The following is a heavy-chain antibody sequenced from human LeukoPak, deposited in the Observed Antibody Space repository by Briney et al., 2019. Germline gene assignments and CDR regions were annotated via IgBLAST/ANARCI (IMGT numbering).Heavy chain of an antibody. Sequence: ASVKVSCKASGGTFSSYAISWVRRAPGQGLEWMGGIIPIFGTANYAQKFQGRVTITADESTSTAYMELSSLRSEDTAVYYCARGPYQLLVWHFHYYYYMDVWGKGTTVTVSS. CDR1: GGTFSSYA. CDR3: ARGPYQLLVWHFHYYYYMDV. CDR2: IIPIFGTA. V-gene: IGHV1-69*13. J-gene: IGHJ6*03. D-gene: IGHD2-2*01.